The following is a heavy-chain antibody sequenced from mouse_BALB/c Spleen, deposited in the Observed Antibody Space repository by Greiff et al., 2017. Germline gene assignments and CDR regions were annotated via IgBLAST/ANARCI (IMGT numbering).Heavy chain of an antibody. J-gene: IGHJ3*01. CDR3: VRQGSWEAY. CDR2: IRSKSNNYAT. CDR1: GFTFNTYA. D-gene: IGHD4-1*01. Sequence: EVHLVESGGGLVQPKGSLKLSCAASGFTFNTYAMNWVRQAPGKGLEWVARIRSKSNNYATYYADSVKDRFTISRDDSQSMLYLQMNNLKTEDTAMYYCVRQGSWEAYWGQGTLVTVSA. V-gene: IGHV10-1*02.